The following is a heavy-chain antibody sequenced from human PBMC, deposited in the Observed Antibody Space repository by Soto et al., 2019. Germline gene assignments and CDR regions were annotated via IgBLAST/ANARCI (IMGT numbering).Heavy chain of an antibody. V-gene: IGHV4-31*03. CDR3: ARESLRKFNWFDP. Sequence: PSETLSLTCPVSGGSISSGGYYWSWIRQHPGKGLEWIGYIYYSGSTYYNPSLKSRVTISVDTSKNQFSLKLSSVTAADTAVYYCARESLRKFNWFDPWGQGTLVTVYS. J-gene: IGHJ5*02. CDR1: GGSISSGGYY. CDR2: IYYSGST.